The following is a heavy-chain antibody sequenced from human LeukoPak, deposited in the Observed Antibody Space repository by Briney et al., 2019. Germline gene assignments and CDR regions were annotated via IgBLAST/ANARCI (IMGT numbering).Heavy chain of an antibody. CDR1: GFTFSSYW. CDR2: INSDGSST. V-gene: IGHV3-74*01. J-gene: IGHJ6*02. D-gene: IGHD2-2*01. Sequence: QPGGSLRLSCAASGFTFSSYWMHCVRQAPGKGLVWVSRINSDGSSTSYADSVKGRFTISRDNAKNTLYLQMNSLRAEDTAVYYCARDVPLRYYYGMDVWGQRTTVTVSS. CDR3: ARDVPLRYYYGMDV.